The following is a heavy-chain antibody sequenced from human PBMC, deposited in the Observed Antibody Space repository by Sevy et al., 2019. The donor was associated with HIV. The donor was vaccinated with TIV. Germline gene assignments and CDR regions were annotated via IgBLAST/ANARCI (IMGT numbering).Heavy chain of an antibody. D-gene: IGHD1-20*01. CDR1: GFTLNSYA. Sequence: GGSLRLSCVASGFTLNSYAMSWVRQAPGKGLEWISDISGTGGRTNYADSVVGRFTISRDNSKNTLYLQMNTLRAEDTAIYFCARDGYNRIPFDHWGQGTLVTVSS. CDR2: ISGTGGRT. CDR3: ARDGYNRIPFDH. J-gene: IGHJ4*02. V-gene: IGHV3-23*01.